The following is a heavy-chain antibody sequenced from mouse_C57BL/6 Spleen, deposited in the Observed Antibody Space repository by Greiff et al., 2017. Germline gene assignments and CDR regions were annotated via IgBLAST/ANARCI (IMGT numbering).Heavy chain of an antibody. V-gene: IGHV5-4*01. CDR1: GFTFSSYA. CDR3: ARDAGDGSSSYFDY. D-gene: IGHD1-1*01. J-gene: IGHJ2*01. CDR2: ISDGGSYT. Sequence: DVQLVESGGGLVKPGGSLKLSCAASGFTFSSYAMSWVRQTPEKRLEWVATISDGGSYTYYPDNVKGRFTISRDNAKNHLYLQMSHLKSEDTAMYYCARDAGDGSSSYFDYWGQGTTLTVSS.